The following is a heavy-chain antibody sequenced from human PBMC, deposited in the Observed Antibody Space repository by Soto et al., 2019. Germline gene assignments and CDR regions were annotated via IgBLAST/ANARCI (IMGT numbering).Heavy chain of an antibody. J-gene: IGHJ6*04. CDR1: GFTFTSSA. CDR3: ASPLGDRRPTLAGYYGMDG. V-gene: IGHV1-58*02. CDR2: IVVGSGNT. D-gene: IGHD3-16*01. Sequence: ASVKVSCKASGFTFTSSAMQWVRQARGQRLEWIGWIVVGSGNTNYAQKFQERVTITRDMSTSTAYMELSSLRSEDTAVYYCASPLGDRRPTLAGYYGMDGWGK.